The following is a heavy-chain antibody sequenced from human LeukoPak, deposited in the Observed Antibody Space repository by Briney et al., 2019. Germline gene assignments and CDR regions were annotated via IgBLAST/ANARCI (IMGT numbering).Heavy chain of an antibody. CDR1: GGTFISYA. CDR2: IIPIFGTA. Sequence: GSSVKVSCKASGGTFISYAISWVRQAPGQGLEWMGGIIPIFGTANYAQKFQGRVTITADKSTSTAYMELSSLRSEDTAVYHCARAPINPINWFDPWGQGTLVTVSS. J-gene: IGHJ5*02. V-gene: IGHV1-69*06. CDR3: ARAPINPINWFDP.